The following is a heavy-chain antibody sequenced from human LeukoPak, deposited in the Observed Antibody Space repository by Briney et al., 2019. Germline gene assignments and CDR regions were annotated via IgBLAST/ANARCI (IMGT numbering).Heavy chain of an antibody. D-gene: IGHD5-24*01. Sequence: GGSLRLSCAASGFTFSNYWMYWVRQALGKGPVWVSRIHNDGTGTSYADSVKGRFTISRDNAKNTLYLQMNSLRAEDTAVYYCARRGDGYNNGMGVWGQGTTVTVSS. J-gene: IGHJ6*02. V-gene: IGHV3-74*01. CDR1: GFTFSNYW. CDR3: ARRGDGYNNGMGV. CDR2: IHNDGTGT.